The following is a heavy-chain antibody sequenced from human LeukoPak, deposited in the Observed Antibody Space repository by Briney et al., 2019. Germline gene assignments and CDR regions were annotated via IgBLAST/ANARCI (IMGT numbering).Heavy chain of an antibody. D-gene: IGHD5-18*01. CDR2: ISGSAHKI. J-gene: IGHJ4*02. CDR3: AGRPTGYSSGYIH. CDR1: GTTFSNYA. Sequence: GGSLRLSCVASGTTFSNYAVSWVRQAPEKGLDWVSVISGSAHKIRYADSVKGRFTISRDNSENIVYLQMNNLRVEDTAVYYCAGRPTGYSSGYIHWGQGTLVTVSS. V-gene: IGHV3-23*01.